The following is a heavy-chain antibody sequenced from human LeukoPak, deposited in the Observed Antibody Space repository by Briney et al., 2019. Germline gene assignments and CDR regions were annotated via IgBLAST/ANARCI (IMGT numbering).Heavy chain of an antibody. D-gene: IGHD2-2*01. CDR3: AGLSVPAATKDDY. CDR2: VTRNSGSI. V-gene: IGHV3-9*01. J-gene: IGHJ4*02. CDR1: GFTFDDYA. Sequence: PGGSLRLSCAASGFTFDDYAMHWVRQAPGKGLEWVSGVTRNSGSIGYADSVKGRFTISRDNVKNSLYLQMNSLRAEDTAVYYCAGLSVPAATKDDYWGQGTLVTVSS.